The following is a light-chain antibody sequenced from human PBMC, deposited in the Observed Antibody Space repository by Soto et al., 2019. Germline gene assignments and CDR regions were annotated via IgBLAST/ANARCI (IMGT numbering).Light chain of an antibody. J-gene: IGKJ5*01. Sequence: EIVLPQSPATLSLSPGESSTLSCGASQSVSSSYLAWYQQKPGLAPRLLIYDASSRATGIPDRFSGSGSGTDFTLTISRLEPEDFAVYYCQQYGSSITFGQGTRLEIK. CDR3: QQYGSSIT. V-gene: IGKV3D-20*01. CDR1: QSVSSSY. CDR2: DAS.